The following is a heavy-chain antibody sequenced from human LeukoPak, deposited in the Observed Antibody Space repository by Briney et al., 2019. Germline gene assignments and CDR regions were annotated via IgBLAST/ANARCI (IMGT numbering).Heavy chain of an antibody. CDR1: GFTFSSYW. Sequence: PGGSLRLSCAASGFTFSSYWMNWARQAPGKGLEWVAAISDDGGKTYYADSVKGRLAISRDNSKNTLFLQMHSLRVEDTAVYFCAKMKLLFNDAFDIWGQGTVVTVSS. J-gene: IGHJ3*02. V-gene: IGHV3-30*18. D-gene: IGHD2-21*01. CDR3: AKMKLLFNDAFDI. CDR2: ISDDGGKT.